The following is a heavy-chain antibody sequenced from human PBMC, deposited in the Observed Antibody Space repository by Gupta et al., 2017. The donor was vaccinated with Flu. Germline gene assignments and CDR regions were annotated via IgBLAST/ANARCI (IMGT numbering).Heavy chain of an antibody. CDR2: ISGSGGST. J-gene: IGHJ4*02. D-gene: IGHD1-26*01. CDR3: AKTTDSGSPRPPFDY. V-gene: IGHV3-23*01. CDR1: GFTFSSYD. Sequence: EVQLLESGGGLVQPGGSLRLSCAASGFTFSSYDMSWVLRAPGKGLEWVSAISGSGGSTYYADSVKGRFTISRDNSKNTLYLQMNILRAEDTAVYYCAKTTDSGSPRPPFDYWGQGTLVTVSS.